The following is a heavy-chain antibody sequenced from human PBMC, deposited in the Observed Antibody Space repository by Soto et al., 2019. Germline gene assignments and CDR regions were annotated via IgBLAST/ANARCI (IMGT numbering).Heavy chain of an antibody. J-gene: IGHJ4*02. CDR1: GGSFSDYI. CDR3: ARGLISGSHYSGGWYYFDS. Sequence: SETLPLTCDVYGGSFSDYIWTWIRQTPGKWLQWIGQINHSGSANYNPSLKSRVTISVHTSSSQFSLELSSVTAADTAVYYCARGLISGSHYSGGWYYFDSWGQGTQVTVSS. V-gene: IGHV4-34*01. D-gene: IGHD1-26*01. CDR2: INHSGSA.